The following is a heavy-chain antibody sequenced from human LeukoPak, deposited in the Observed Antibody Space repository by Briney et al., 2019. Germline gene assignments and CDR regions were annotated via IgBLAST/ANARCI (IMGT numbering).Heavy chain of an antibody. CDR1: GGSISSYY. CDR3: ARGGYCSSTSCYTFDP. D-gene: IGHD2-2*02. J-gene: IGHJ5*02. Sequence: SETLSLTCTVSGGSISSYYWSWIRQPAGKGLEWIGRIYTSGSTNYNPSLKSRVTMSVGTSKNQFSLKLSSVTAADTAVYYCARGGYCSSTSCYTFDPWGQGTLVTVSS. V-gene: IGHV4-4*07. CDR2: IYTSGST.